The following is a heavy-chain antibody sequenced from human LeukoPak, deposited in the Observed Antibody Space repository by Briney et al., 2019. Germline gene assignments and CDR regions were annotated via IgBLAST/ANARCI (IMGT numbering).Heavy chain of an antibody. D-gene: IGHD7-27*01. J-gene: IGHJ4*02. CDR2: IIPILGIA. V-gene: IGHV1-69*04. CDR3: ARGSSYGSMPDRHNWGLRPDYFDY. CDR1: GGTFSSYA. Sequence: AASVKVSCKASGGTFSSYAISWVRQAPGQGLEWMGRIIPILGIANYAQKFQGRVTITADKSTSTAYMELSSLRSEDTAVYYCARGSSYGSMPDRHNWGLRPDYFDYWGQGTLVTVSS.